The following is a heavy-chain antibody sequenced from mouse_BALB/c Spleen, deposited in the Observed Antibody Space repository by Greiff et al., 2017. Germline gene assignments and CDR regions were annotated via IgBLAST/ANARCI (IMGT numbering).Heavy chain of an antibody. Sequence: EVKLMESGGDLVKPGGSLKLSCAASGFTFSSYGMSWVRQTPDKRLVWVANISSGGSYTYYPDSVKVRFTISRDNARNNLYLQISSLKSEDTAMYYCARHEWNPWFAYWGQGTVVTVCA. CDR2: ISSGGSYT. CDR3: ARHEWNPWFAY. D-gene: IGHD1-3*01. V-gene: IGHV5-6*01. J-gene: IGHJ3*01. CDR1: GFTFSSYG.